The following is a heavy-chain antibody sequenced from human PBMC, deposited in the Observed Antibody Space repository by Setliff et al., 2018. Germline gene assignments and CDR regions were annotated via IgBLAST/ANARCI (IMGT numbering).Heavy chain of an antibody. Sequence: SETLSLTCTVSGGSISSGGYYWSWIRQHPGKGLEWIGYIYYSGNTYYNPSLKSRVTISVDTSKNQFSLKLSSVTAADTAVYYCARGRYWFAPNWFDPWGQGTLVTVSS. J-gene: IGHJ5*02. CDR2: IYYSGNT. CDR1: GGSISSGGYY. D-gene: IGHD2-21*01. CDR3: ARGRYWFAPNWFDP. V-gene: IGHV4-31*03.